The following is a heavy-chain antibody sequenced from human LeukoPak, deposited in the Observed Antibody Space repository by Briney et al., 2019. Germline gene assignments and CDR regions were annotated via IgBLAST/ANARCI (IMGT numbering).Heavy chain of an antibody. V-gene: IGHV4-31*03. CDR2: INYSGRT. CDR3: AREAAAAVSDY. D-gene: IGHD6-13*01. Sequence: ASETLSLTCSVSGGSISSGGYYWSGIRQHPGKGLEWIGYINYSGRTYYNPSLKSRVTISVDTSKNQFSLKLSSVTAAATAVYYCAREAAAAVSDYWGQGTLVTVSS. J-gene: IGHJ4*02. CDR1: GGSISSGGYY.